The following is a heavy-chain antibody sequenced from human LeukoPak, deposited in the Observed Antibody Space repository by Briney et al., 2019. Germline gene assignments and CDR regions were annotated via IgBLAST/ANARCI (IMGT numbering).Heavy chain of an antibody. Sequence: GGSLRLSCAASGFTFSSYAMHWVRQAPGKGLEWVAVISYDGGNKYYADSVKGRFTISRDNSKNTLYLQMNSLRAEDTAVYYCAREGLRSTNPYFDYWGQGTLVTVSS. D-gene: IGHD5/OR15-5a*01. V-gene: IGHV3-30-3*01. CDR3: AREGLRSTNPYFDY. CDR1: GFTFSSYA. J-gene: IGHJ4*02. CDR2: ISYDGGNK.